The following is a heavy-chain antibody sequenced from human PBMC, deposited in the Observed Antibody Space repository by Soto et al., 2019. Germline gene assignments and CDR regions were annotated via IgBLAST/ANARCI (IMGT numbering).Heavy chain of an antibody. CDR2: ISDSGGTT. Sequence: EVQLLESGGDLVQPGGSLRLSCAASRFTFSNYAMNWVRQAPGKGLEWVSVISDSGGTTYYTDSVKGRFIGSRDNSKNTRYLQMNSLRAEDTAVYYCAKGGSSSSSPLDYWGRGTLVTVSS. D-gene: IGHD2-2*01. V-gene: IGHV3-23*01. CDR1: RFTFSNYA. CDR3: AKGGSSSSSPLDY. J-gene: IGHJ4*02.